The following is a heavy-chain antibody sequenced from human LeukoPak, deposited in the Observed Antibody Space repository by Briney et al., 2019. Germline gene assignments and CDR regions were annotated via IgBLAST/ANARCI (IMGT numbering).Heavy chain of an antibody. J-gene: IGHJ4*02. CDR3: ARSSYDILTGYYPYDY. D-gene: IGHD3-9*01. CDR1: GGSISSGDYY. Sequence: MPSETLSLTCTVSGGSISSGDYYWSWIRQPPGKGLEWIGYIYYSGSTYYNPSLKSRVTISVDTSKNQFSLKLSSVTAADTAVYYCARSSYDILTGYYPYDYWGQGTLVTVSS. CDR2: IYYSGST. V-gene: IGHV4-30-4*02.